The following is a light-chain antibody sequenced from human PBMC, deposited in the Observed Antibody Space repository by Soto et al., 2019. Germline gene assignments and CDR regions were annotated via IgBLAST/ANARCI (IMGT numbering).Light chain of an antibody. J-gene: IGLJ2*01. CDR1: SSDVGGYNL. V-gene: IGLV2-14*01. CDR3: KSYTTSSTLV. CDR2: DVT. Sequence: QSVLTQPASVSGSPGQSITISCTGTSSDVGGYNLVSWYQQHPGKAPKLMIYDVTNRPSGISNRFSGSKSGNTATLTISGLQAEDEADYYCKSYTTSSTLVFGGGTKVTVL.